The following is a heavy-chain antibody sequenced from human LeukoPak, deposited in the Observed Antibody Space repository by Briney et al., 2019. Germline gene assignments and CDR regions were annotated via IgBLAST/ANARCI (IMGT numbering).Heavy chain of an antibody. V-gene: IGHV1-18*01. CDR3: ARGDDYGDYWGLY. Sequence: ASVKVSCKASGYTFTSYAMHWVRQAPGQGLEWMGWISTYNGNTNYAQKLQGRVTMTTDTSTSTAYMELRSLISDDAAVYYCARGDDYGDYWGLYWGQGTLVTVSS. CDR1: GYTFTSYA. D-gene: IGHD4-17*01. J-gene: IGHJ4*02. CDR2: ISTYNGNT.